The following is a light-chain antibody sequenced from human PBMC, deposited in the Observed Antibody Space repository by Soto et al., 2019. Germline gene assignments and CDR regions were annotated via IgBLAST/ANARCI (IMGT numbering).Light chain of an antibody. CDR3: QQSSTTPDT. Sequence: IQMPQSPSSLSASVGDRVIITCRASESISNYLNCYQQKPGRPPKLLIYGASMLKGGVPSRFSGSGSGTDFTLTISSLQPEDFATYYCQQSSTTPDTFGQGTRLDIK. CDR2: GAS. V-gene: IGKV1-39*01. CDR1: ESISNY. J-gene: IGKJ2*01.